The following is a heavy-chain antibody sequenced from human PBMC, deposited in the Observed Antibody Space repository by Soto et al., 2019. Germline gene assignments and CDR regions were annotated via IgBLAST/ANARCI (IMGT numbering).Heavy chain of an antibody. CDR1: GFTFSSYA. J-gene: IGHJ4*02. CDR3: AKSRPGLSGWYMALFDY. CDR2: ISGSGGST. Sequence: QSGGSLRLSCAASGFTFSSYAMSWVRQAPGKGLEWVSAISGSGGSTYYADSVKGRFTISRDNSKNTLYLQMNSLRAEDTAVYYCAKSRPGLSGWYMALFDYWGQGTLVTVSS. D-gene: IGHD6-19*01. V-gene: IGHV3-23*01.